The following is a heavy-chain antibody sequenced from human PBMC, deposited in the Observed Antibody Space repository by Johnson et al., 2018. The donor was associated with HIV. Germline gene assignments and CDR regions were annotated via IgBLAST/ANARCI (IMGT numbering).Heavy chain of an antibody. CDR1: GFTFSDYY. CDR3: ARDRYDSSGSLGTFDI. D-gene: IGHD3-22*01. V-gene: IGHV3-11*04. J-gene: IGHJ3*02. CDR2: ISSSGISI. Sequence: QVQLVESGGGVVQPGRSLRLSCAASGFTFSDYYMSWIRQSPGKGLECLSYISSSGISIYYIDSVKGRFTISRDNAKNSLYLQMNSLRAEDTAVYYCARDRYDSSGSLGTFDIWGQGTIVIVSS.